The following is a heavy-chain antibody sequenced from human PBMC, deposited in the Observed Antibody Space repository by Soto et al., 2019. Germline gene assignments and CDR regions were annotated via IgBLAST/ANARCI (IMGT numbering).Heavy chain of an antibody. V-gene: IGHV1-18*01. CDR2: ISAYNGNT. CDR1: GYTFTSYG. J-gene: IGHJ6*02. D-gene: IGHD6-6*01. CDR3: PRDKGCRTAASQLVMDV. Sequence: ASVKVSCKASGYTFTSYGISWVRQAPGQGLEWMGWISAYNGNTNYAQKLQGRVTMTTDTSTSTAYMELRSLRSDDTAVYYCPRDKGCRTAASQLVMDVYGQGTTVTVSS.